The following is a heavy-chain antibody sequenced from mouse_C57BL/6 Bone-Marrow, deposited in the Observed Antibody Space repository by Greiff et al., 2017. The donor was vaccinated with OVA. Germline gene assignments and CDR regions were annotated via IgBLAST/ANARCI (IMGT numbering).Heavy chain of an antibody. CDR1: GYTFTSYW. CDR2: IDPSDSYT. D-gene: IGHD1-1*01. V-gene: IGHV1-59*01. Sequence: VQLQQPGAELVRPGTSVKLSCKASGYTFTSYWMHWVKQRPGQGLEWIGVIDPSDSYTNYNQKFKGKATLTVDTSSSTAYMQLSSLTSEDSAVYYCAREHYYGSSPYYWGQGTTLTVSS. CDR3: AREHYYGSSPYY. J-gene: IGHJ2*01.